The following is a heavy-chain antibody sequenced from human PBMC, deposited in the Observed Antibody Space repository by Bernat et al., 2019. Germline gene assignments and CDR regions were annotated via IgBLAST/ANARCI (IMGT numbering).Heavy chain of an antibody. Sequence: EVQLVESGGGLVQPGGSLRLSCAASGFTFSSYWMHWVRQTPGKGLVWVSRINSDGSSTNYADSVKGRFTISRDNAKNTLYLQMNSLRAEDTAVYYCATPELESVEGYFASWGQGTLVTVSS. J-gene: IGHJ4*02. CDR2: INSDGSST. V-gene: IGHV3-74*01. CDR3: ATPELESVEGYFAS. D-gene: IGHD1-14*01. CDR1: GFTFSSYW.